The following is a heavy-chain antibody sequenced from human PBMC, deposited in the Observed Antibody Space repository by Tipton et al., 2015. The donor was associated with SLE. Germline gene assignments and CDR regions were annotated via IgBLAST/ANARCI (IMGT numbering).Heavy chain of an antibody. Sequence: LRLSCTVPGGSITTYYWSWIRQPPGKGLEWIGYIYSSGSTNYNPSLKSRVTLSLDTSKNQFSLHLRSVTAADTAVYYCASGGYYGSGSYYGGWFDPWGQGTLVTVSS. CDR2: IYSSGST. J-gene: IGHJ5*02. V-gene: IGHV4-4*08. D-gene: IGHD3-10*01. CDR3: ASGGYYGSGSYYGGWFDP. CDR1: GGSITTYY.